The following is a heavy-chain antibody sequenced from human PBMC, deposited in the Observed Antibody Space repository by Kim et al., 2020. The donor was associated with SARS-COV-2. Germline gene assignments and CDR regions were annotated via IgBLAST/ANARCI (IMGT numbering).Heavy chain of an antibody. Sequence: SETLSLTCTVYGGSISSSSYYWGWIRQPPGKGLEWIGSIYYSGSTYYNPSLKSRVTISVDTSKNQFSLKLSSVTAADTAVYYCARRRRGVSIAARPDFDYWGQGTLVTVSS. CDR1: GGSISSSSYY. CDR3: ARRRRGVSIAARPDFDY. D-gene: IGHD6-6*01. V-gene: IGHV4-39*01. CDR2: IYYSGST. J-gene: IGHJ4*02.